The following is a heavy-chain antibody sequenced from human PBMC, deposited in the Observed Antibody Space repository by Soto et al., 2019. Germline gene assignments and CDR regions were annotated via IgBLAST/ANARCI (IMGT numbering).Heavy chain of an antibody. D-gene: IGHD2-15*01. V-gene: IGHV1-2*02. CDR3: ARGHCSGGSCYSHYYYYGMDV. Sequence: ASVKVSCKASGYTFTGYYMHWVRQAPGQGLEWMGWINPNSGGTNYAQKFQGRVTMTRDTSISTAYMELSRLRSDDTAVYDCARGHCSGGSCYSHYYYYGMDVWGQGTTVTVSS. J-gene: IGHJ6*02. CDR1: GYTFTGYY. CDR2: INPNSGGT.